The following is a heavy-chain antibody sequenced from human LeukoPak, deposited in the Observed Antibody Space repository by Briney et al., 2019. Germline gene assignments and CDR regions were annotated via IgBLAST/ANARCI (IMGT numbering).Heavy chain of an antibody. CDR2: IIPIFGTA. V-gene: IGHV1-69*05. CDR1: GGTFSSYA. J-gene: IGHJ4*02. CDR3: ARAGPTTGIVGAIED. D-gene: IGHD1-26*01. Sequence: SVKVSCKASGGTFSSYAISWVRQAPGQGLEWMGGIIPIFGTANYAQKFQGRVTITTDESTSTAYMELSSLRSEDTAVCYCARAGPTTGIVGAIEDWGQGTLVTVSS.